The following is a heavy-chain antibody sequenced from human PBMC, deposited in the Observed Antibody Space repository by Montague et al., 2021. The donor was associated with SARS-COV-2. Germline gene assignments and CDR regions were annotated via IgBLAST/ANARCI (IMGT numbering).Heavy chain of an antibody. J-gene: IGHJ4*02. CDR3: ARGLLGVQPGY. CDR2: IHHSGST. CDR1: GGSFSGYY. D-gene: IGHD1-14*01. V-gene: IGHV4-34*01. Sequence: SETLSLTCAVYGGSFSGYYWSWIRPPPGIGLEWIGSIHHSGSTNYNPSLKSRLTISVDTSKNQFSLKLSSVTAADTAVYYCARGLLGVQPGYWGQGTLVTVSS.